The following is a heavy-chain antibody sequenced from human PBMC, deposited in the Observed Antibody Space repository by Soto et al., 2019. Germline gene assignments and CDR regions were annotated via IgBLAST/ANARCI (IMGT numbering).Heavy chain of an antibody. CDR2: IYYSGSS. CDR3: ARDHRAYLDP. J-gene: IGHJ5*02. Sequence: SETLSLTCTVSGGSISSYYWSWIRQPPGKGLEWIGYIYYSGSSNYNPSLKSRVTISVDTSKNQFSLKLSSVTAADTAVYYCARDHRAYLDPWGQGTLVTVSS. V-gene: IGHV4-59*01. D-gene: IGHD2-2*02. CDR1: GGSISSYY.